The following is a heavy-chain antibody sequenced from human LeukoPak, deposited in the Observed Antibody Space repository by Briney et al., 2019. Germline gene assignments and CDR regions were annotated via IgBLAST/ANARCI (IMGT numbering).Heavy chain of an antibody. V-gene: IGHV1-46*01. Sequence: GASVKVSCKASGYTFTGYYMHWVRQAPGQGREWMGIINPSGGSTSYAQKFQGRVTMTRDMSTSTVYMELSSLRSEDTAVYYCARDAGIAAAGTWFDPWGQGTLVTVYS. CDR2: INPSGGST. CDR1: GYTFTGYY. CDR3: ARDAGIAAAGTWFDP. D-gene: IGHD6-13*01. J-gene: IGHJ5*02.